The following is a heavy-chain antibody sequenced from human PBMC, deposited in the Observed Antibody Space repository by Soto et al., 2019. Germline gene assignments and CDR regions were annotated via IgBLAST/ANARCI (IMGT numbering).Heavy chain of an antibody. V-gene: IGHV1-18*01. Sequence: QVRLVQSGAEVKRPGASVKVSCKTYGYSFTVYGISWVRQAPGQGLEWMGWMSTYTGDTNYARKFRGRVTMTTAISASTASMELRSLTSDDTAVYYCARDPGGATGFDPWGQGTPVIVST. CDR1: GYSFTVYG. CDR2: MSTYTGDT. CDR3: ARDPGGATGFDP. D-gene: IGHD3-10*01. J-gene: IGHJ5*02.